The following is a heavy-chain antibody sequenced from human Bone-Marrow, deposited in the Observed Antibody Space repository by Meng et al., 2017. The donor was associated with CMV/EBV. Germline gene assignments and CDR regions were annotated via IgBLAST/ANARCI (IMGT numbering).Heavy chain of an antibody. J-gene: IGHJ4*02. Sequence: SCEASGFTFSSYDMHWVRQATGKGLEWVSAIGTAGDTYYPGSVKGRFTISRENAKNSLYLQMNSLRAGDTAVYYCARGGIVGEYFDYWDQGTLVTVSS. CDR1: GFTFSSYD. V-gene: IGHV3-13*01. CDR3: ARGGIVGEYFDY. D-gene: IGHD1-26*01. CDR2: IGTAGDT.